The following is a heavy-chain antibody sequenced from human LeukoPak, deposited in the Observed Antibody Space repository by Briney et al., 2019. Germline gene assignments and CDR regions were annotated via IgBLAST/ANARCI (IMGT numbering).Heavy chain of an antibody. D-gene: IGHD2-2*01. CDR1: GYTFTGYY. CDR2: INPNSGGT. J-gene: IGHJ3*02. CDR3: ARLIYCSSTSCPQKVAFDI. V-gene: IGHV1-2*02. Sequence: EASVKVSCKASGYTFTGYYVHWVRQAPGQRLEWMGWINPNSGGTNYAQKFQGRVTMTRDTSISTAYMELSRLRSDDTAVYYCARLIYCSSTSCPQKVAFDIWGQGTMVTVSS.